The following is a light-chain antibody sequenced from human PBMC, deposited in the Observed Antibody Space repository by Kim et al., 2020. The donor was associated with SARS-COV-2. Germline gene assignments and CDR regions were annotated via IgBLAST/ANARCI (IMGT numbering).Light chain of an antibody. CDR1: QSVTSSF. Sequence: SPGERATPSCRASQSVTSSFLAWYQQKPGQAPRLLIYGASSRATGIPDRFSGSGSGTDFSLTISRLEPEDFAVYYCQQYASSPRTFGQGTKVDIK. V-gene: IGKV3-20*01. CDR3: QQYASSPRT. J-gene: IGKJ1*01. CDR2: GAS.